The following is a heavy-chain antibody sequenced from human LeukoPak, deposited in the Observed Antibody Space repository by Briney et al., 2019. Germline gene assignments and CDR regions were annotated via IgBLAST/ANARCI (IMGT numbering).Heavy chain of an antibody. CDR3: ARDITRGANYFDC. Sequence: PGGSLRLSCTASGIILRNYWMSWVRQAPGKGLEWVANIEDDGSEKNYVDSVKGRFTISRDNGKNSLYLQMNNLRAEDTAVYYCARDITRGANYFDCWGQAALVSVYS. CDR1: GIILRNYW. CDR2: IEDDGSEK. D-gene: IGHD1-26*01. J-gene: IGHJ4*02. V-gene: IGHV3-7*01.